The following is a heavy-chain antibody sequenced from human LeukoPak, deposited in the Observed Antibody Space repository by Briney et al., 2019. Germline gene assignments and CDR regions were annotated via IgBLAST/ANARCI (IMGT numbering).Heavy chain of an antibody. CDR3: ARGPLSGYYVTSAFDI. D-gene: IGHD3-22*01. CDR1: GGSFSGYY. CDR2: INHSGST. V-gene: IGHV4-34*01. J-gene: IGHJ3*02. Sequence: TSETLSLTCAVDGGSFSGYYWSWIRRPPGKGLEWIGEINHSGSTNYNPSLKSRVTISVDTSKNQFSLKLSSVTAADTAVYYCARGPLSGYYVTSAFDIWGQGTMVTVSS.